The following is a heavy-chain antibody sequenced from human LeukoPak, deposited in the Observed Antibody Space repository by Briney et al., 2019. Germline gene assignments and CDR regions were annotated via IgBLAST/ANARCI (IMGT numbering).Heavy chain of an antibody. V-gene: IGHV4-39*01. D-gene: IGHD3-22*01. CDR2: IYYSGST. CDR3: ARHYYDSSGYYPFDY. Sequence: SETLSLTCTVSGASISSSTDYWGRIRQPPGKGLEWIANIYYSGSTYYNPSLKSRVTISVDTSKNQFSLKLSSVTAADTAVYYCARHYYDSSGYYPFDYWGQGTLVTVSS. J-gene: IGHJ4*02. CDR1: GASISSSTDY.